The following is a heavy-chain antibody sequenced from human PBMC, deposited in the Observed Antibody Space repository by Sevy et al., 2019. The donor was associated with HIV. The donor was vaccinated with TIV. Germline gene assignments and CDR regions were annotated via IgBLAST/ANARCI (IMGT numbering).Heavy chain of an antibody. CDR1: GFTFSSYA. CDR2: ISYDGSNK. V-gene: IGHV3-30-3*01. Sequence: GGSLRLSCAASGFTFSSYAMHWVRQAPGKGLEWVAVISYDGSNKYYANSVKGRFTISRDKSKNTLYLQMNSLRTEDKGVYYCAGGWVGEIGFDYWGQGTLVTVSS. CDR3: AGGWVGEIGFDY. J-gene: IGHJ4*02. D-gene: IGHD3-10*01.